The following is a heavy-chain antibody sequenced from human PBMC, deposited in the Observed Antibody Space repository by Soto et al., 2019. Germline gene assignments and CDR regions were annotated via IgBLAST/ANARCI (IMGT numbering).Heavy chain of an antibody. CDR2: ITPVFGTP. Sequence: QVVQSGAEVRRPGSSVKVSCKASGGTFGNFVINWVRQAPGQGLEWMGGITPVFGTPHYAQRFQGRVTITADESTETVYMEMRGLRVVDTAVYYCAREPTVDTSGYFYYFDFWGQGTLVSVSA. CDR3: AREPTVDTSGYFYYFDF. V-gene: IGHV1-69*01. CDR1: GGTFGNFV. D-gene: IGHD3-22*01. J-gene: IGHJ4*02.